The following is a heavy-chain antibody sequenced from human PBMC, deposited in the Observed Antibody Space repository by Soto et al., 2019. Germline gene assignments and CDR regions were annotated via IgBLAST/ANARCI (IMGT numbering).Heavy chain of an antibody. CDR3: ARYCSSTSCYSGWFDP. D-gene: IGHD2-2*01. J-gene: IGHJ5*02. V-gene: IGHV4-31*03. CDR2: IYYSGST. Sequence: SETLSLTCTVSGGSISSGGYYWSWIRQHPGKGLEWIGYIYYSGSTYYNPSLKSRVTISVDTSKNQFSLKLSSVTAADTAVYYCARYCSSTSCYSGWFDPWGQGTLVTVS. CDR1: GGSISSGGYY.